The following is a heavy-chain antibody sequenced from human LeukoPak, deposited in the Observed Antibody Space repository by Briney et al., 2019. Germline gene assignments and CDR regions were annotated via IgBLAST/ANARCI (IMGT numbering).Heavy chain of an antibody. V-gene: IGHV3-7*01. Sequence: GGSLRLSCAASGVTFSSYWMSWVRQAPGKGLEWVANIKQDGSEKYYVDSVKGRFTISRDNAKNSLYLQMNSLRAEDTAAYYCARARPLGVSYYFDYWGQGTLVTVSS. CDR3: ARARPLGVSYYFDY. D-gene: IGHD2-8*01. CDR2: IKQDGSEK. CDR1: GVTFSSYW. J-gene: IGHJ4*02.